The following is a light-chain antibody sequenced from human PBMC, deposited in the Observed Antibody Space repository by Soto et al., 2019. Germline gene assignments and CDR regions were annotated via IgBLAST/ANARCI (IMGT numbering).Light chain of an antibody. CDR1: QSINNW. V-gene: IGKV1-5*03. CDR3: QQYNSYPWT. Sequence: DIQMTQSPSTRYASVGDRVTITCRASQSINNWLAWYQQKPGNAPKLLIYKASSLESGVPSRFSGSGSGTEFTLTISSLEPDDFATYYCQQYNSYPWTFGQGTKVDI. CDR2: KAS. J-gene: IGKJ1*01.